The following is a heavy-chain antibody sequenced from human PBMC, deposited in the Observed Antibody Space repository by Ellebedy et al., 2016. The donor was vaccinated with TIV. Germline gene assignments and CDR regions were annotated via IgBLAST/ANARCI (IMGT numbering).Heavy chain of an antibody. D-gene: IGHD4-17*01. Sequence: GGPLRLSCAASGFTFSSYDMHWVRQATGKGLEWVSAIGTAGDPYYPGSVKGRFTISRENAKNSLYLQMNSLRAGDTAVYYCARGGTTVAGYYYYGMDVWGQGTTVTVSS. J-gene: IGHJ6*02. V-gene: IGHV3-13*05. CDR1: GFTFSSYD. CDR3: ARGGTTVAGYYYYGMDV. CDR2: IGTAGDP.